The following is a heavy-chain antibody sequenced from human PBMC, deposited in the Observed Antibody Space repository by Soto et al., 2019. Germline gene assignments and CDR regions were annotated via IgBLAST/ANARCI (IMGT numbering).Heavy chain of an antibody. CDR1: GFIFSRYA. Sequence: PGGALRLSCAASGFIFSRYAMSWVRQAPGKGLEWVSAISGSGGSTYYADSVKGRLTISRDNSKNTLYLQMNSLRAEDTAVYYCAKDGRGEDHYPYCFDYWGQGTLVTVSS. D-gene: IGHD3-10*01. J-gene: IGHJ4*02. V-gene: IGHV3-23*01. CDR2: ISGSGGST. CDR3: AKDGRGEDHYPYCFDY.